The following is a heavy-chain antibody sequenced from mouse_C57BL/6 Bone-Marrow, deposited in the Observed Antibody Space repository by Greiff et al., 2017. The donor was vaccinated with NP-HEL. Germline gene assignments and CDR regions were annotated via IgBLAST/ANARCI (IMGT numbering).Heavy chain of an antibody. CDR2: IYPRAGST. CDR3: ARDYYGSEYFDY. CDR1: GYTFTDYT. D-gene: IGHD1-1*01. V-gene: IGHV1-78*01. J-gene: IGHJ2*01. Sequence: VQLQQSDAELVKPGASVKISCKVSGYTFTDYTIHWMKQRPEQGLEWIGSIYPRAGSTKYNEKFKGKATLTADKSSSTAYMQLNSLTSEDSTVYFCARDYYGSEYFDYWGQGTTLTVSS.